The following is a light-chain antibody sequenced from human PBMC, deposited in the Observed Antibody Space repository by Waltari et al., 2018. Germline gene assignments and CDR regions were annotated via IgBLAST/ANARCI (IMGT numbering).Light chain of an antibody. CDR1: QSVGRT. J-gene: IGKJ1*01. Sequence: EIVLTQSTGTLSLSPGERAIVSCRASQSVGRTLAWYQPNPGQAPRLLSYGASNRATGIPDRFIGSGSGTEFSLTISGLEPEDSAVYYCQHYLRLPVAFGQGTKVEIK. V-gene: IGKV3-20*01. CDR3: QHYLRLPVA. CDR2: GAS.